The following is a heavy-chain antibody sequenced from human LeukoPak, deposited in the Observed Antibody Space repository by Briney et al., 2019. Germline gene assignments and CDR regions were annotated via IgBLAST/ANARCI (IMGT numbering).Heavy chain of an antibody. CDR3: ARREARIFDY. CDR2: ISSTSTYT. V-gene: IGHV3-11*03. CDR1: GFTFSDYY. J-gene: IGHJ4*02. D-gene: IGHD1-26*01. Sequence: GGSLRLSCAVSGFTFSDYYMSWVRQAPGKGLEWVPYISSTSTYTNYADSVKGRFTISRDNAKNSLYLQMNSLRAEDTAVYYCARREARIFDYWGQGTLVTVSS.